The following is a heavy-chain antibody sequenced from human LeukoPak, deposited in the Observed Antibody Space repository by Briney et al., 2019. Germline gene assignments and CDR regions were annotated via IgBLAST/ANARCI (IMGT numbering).Heavy chain of an antibody. CDR2: IYYSGST. V-gene: IGHV4-59*01. Sequence: PSETLSLTCTVSGGSISSYYWSWIRQPPGKGLEWIGYIYYSGSTNYNPSLKSRVTISVDTSKNQFSLKLSSVTAADTAVYYCAGTAVRDYFDYWGQGTLVTVSS. D-gene: IGHD3-10*01. CDR1: GGSISSYY. CDR3: AGTAVRDYFDY. J-gene: IGHJ4*02.